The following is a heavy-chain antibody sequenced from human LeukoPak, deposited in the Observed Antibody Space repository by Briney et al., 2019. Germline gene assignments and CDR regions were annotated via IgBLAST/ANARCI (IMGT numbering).Heavy chain of an antibody. CDR1: GDTFSRYA. J-gene: IGHJ6*03. D-gene: IGHD1-26*01. V-gene: IGHV1-69*13. CDR2: IIPIFDTP. CDR3: ARDSALRGVGDYHYYYMDV. Sequence: SVKVSCKASGDTFSRYAISWVRQAPGQGLEWMGGIIPIFDTPNYAQKFQGRIIITADESTSTAYMELSSLRSEDTAVYYCARDSALRGVGDYHYYYMDVWGKGTTVTVSS.